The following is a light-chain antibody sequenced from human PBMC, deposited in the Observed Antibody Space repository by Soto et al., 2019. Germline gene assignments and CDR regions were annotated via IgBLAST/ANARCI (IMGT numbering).Light chain of an antibody. J-gene: IGKJ2*01. CDR2: DAS. V-gene: IGKV3-20*01. Sequence: EIVLTQSPGTLSLSPGERATLSCRASQSVSSSYLAWYQQKPGPAPRLLIYDASSRPTGIPDRFSGSGSGTDSTLTISRLEPEDFAVYFCQQYGSSPYTFGQGTKLEIK. CDR1: QSVSSSY. CDR3: QQYGSSPYT.